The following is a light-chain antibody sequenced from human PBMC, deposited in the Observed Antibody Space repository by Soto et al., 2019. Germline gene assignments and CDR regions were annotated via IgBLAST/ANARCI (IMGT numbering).Light chain of an antibody. J-gene: IGLJ1*01. Sequence: QSVLTQPPSVSAAPGQTVTISCSGSSSNIGNNYASWYQQLPGTAPKLLIYENNKRPSGIPDRFSGSKSGNTASLTVSGLQAEDEADYYCSSYTGTNNFGVFGPGTKLTVL. CDR3: SSYTGTNNFGV. V-gene: IGLV1-51*02. CDR2: ENN. CDR1: SSNIGNNY.